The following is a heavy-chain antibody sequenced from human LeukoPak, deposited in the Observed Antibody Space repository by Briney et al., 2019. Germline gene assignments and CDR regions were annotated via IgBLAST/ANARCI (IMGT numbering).Heavy chain of an antibody. Sequence: SETLSLTCAVYGASFSGYYWSWIRQPPGKGLEWIGEINHSGSTNYNPSLKSRVTISVDTSKNQFSLKLSSVTAADTAVYYCARFRGFWSGYHNYYYGMDVWGQGTTVTVSS. CDR1: GASFSGYY. CDR2: INHSGST. J-gene: IGHJ6*02. V-gene: IGHV4-34*01. D-gene: IGHD3-3*01. CDR3: ARFRGFWSGYHNYYYGMDV.